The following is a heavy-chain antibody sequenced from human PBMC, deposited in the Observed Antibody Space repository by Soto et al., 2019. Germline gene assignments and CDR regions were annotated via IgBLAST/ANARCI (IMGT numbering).Heavy chain of an antibody. CDR2: IYYSGST. V-gene: IGHV4-31*03. J-gene: IGHJ4*02. CDR3: ARSGYSYGPNPLLY. CDR1: GGSISSGGYY. D-gene: IGHD5-18*01. Sequence: QVQLQESGPGLVKPSQTLSLTCTVSGGSISSGGYYWSWIRQHPGKGLEWIGYIYYSGSTYYNPSLKGRVTIXVXPXXNQFPLKLSSVTAADTAVYYCARSGYSYGPNPLLYWGQGTLVTVSS.